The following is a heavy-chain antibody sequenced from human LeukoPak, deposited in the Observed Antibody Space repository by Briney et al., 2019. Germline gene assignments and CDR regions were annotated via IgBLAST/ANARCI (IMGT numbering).Heavy chain of an antibody. D-gene: IGHD5-24*01. V-gene: IGHV1-8*01. CDR2: MNPNSGNT. J-gene: IGHJ4*02. CDR1: GYTFTSYD. CDR3: ARVKSMGDGYNSQYFDY. Sequence: GASVKVSCKASGYTFTSYDINWVRQATGQGLEWMGWMNPNSGNTGYAQKFQGRVTMTRNTSISTAYMELSSLRSEDTAVYYCARVKSMGDGYNSQYFDYWGQGTLVTVSS.